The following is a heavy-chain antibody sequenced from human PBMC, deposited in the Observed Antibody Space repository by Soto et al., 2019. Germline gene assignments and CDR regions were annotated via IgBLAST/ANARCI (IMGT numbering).Heavy chain of an antibody. D-gene: IGHD6-19*01. CDR2: ISYDGSSK. Sequence: GGSLRLSCTASGFTFSSYVMPCVRQAPGKGLEWVAVISYDGSSKYYADSVKSRFTIATGNSKNTLYLQMHSLRAEDTAVYYCARDRWYSCVWSGVNYYYYDGLQVWGQGNTATGSS. J-gene: IGHJ6*02. CDR1: GFTFSSYV. V-gene: IGHV3-30-3*01. CDR3: ARDRWYSCVWSGVNYYYYDGLQV.